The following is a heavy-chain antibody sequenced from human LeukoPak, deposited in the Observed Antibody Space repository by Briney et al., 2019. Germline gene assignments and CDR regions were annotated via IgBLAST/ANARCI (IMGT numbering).Heavy chain of an antibody. D-gene: IGHD6-13*01. CDR2: ISNNGGSS. V-gene: IGHV3-64D*09. CDR1: GFTFSAYA. CDR3: ARKAGIAAAGNYFDY. J-gene: IGHJ4*02. Sequence: GGSLRLSCSASGFTFSAYAMYWVRQAPGKGLEYVSGISNNGGSSFYADSVKGRFTISRDNSKNTLYLQMSSLRAEDTAVYYCARKAGIAAAGNYFDYWGQGTLVTVSS.